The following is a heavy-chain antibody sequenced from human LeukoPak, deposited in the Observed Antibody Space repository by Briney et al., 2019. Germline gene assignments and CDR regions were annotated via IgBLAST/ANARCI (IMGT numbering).Heavy chain of an antibody. D-gene: IGHD3-22*01. V-gene: IGHV4-59*01. CDR1: GGSISSYY. CDR3: ARVRVSSGHHPWYFDY. Sequence: SETLSLTCTVSGGSISSYYWSWIRQPPGKGLEWIGYIYYSGGINYNPSLKSRVTISVDTSKNQFSLKLSSVTAADTAVYYCARVRVSSGHHPWYFDYWGQGTLVTVTS. CDR2: IYYSGGI. J-gene: IGHJ4*02.